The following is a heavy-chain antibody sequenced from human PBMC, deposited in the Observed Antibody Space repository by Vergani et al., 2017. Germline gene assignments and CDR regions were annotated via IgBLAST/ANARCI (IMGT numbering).Heavy chain of an antibody. CDR1: GFTFSTNA. D-gene: IGHD6-19*01. CDR3: AKGKGQWLVLGPGNY. CDR2: ISGSGGST. V-gene: IGHV3-23*01. J-gene: IGHJ4*02. Sequence: EVQLLESGGGLGQPGGSLRLSCAVSGFTFSTNAMSWVRQAPGKGLEWVSAISGSGGSTYYADSVKGRFTISRDNSKNTLYLQMNSLRAEDTAVYYCAKGKGQWLVLGPGNYWGQGTLVTVSS.